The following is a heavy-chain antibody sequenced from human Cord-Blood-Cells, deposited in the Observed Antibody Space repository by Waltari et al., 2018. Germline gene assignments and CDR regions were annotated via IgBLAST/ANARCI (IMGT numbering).Heavy chain of an antibody. D-gene: IGHD2-2*01. J-gene: IGHJ5*02. V-gene: IGHV1-69*01. Sequence: QVQLVQSGAEVKKPGSSVKVSCKASGGNFSSHAIRWVRKAHGEGHEWMGGSIPMCGRASSAQEFQDRVAVTADESTSRAYMELISLGSEDTSVYYCARIGPCYWSSTSCYLSRCWFDPWGQGTLVTVSS. CDR1: GGNFSSHA. CDR3: ARIGPCYWSSTSCYLSRCWFDP. CDR2: SIPMCGRA.